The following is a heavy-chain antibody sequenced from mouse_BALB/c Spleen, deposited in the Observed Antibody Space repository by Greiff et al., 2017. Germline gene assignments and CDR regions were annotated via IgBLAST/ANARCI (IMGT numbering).Heavy chain of an antibody. Sequence: DVMLVESGGGLVKPGGSLKLSCAASGFTFSSYAMSWVRQSPEKRLEWVAEISSGGSYTYYPDTVTGRFTISRDNAKNTLYLEMSSLRSEDTAMYYCARGGNYSYYYAMDYWGQGTSVTVSS. D-gene: IGHD2-1*01. CDR3: ARGGNYSYYYAMDY. J-gene: IGHJ4*01. CDR1: GFTFSSYA. V-gene: IGHV5-9-4*01. CDR2: ISSGGSYT.